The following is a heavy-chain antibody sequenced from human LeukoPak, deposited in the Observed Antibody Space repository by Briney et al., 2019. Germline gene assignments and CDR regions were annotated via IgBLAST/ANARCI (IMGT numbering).Heavy chain of an antibody. V-gene: IGHV3-23*01. Sequence: GGSLRLSCAASGFTFSSYAMSWVRQAPGKGLEWVSAISGSGGSTYYADSVKGRFTISRDNSKNTLYLQMNSLRAEDTAVYYCAKDPLVVPAAILGFWGQGTLVTVSS. J-gene: IGHJ4*02. CDR2: ISGSGGST. D-gene: IGHD2-2*02. CDR1: GFTFSSYA. CDR3: AKDPLVVPAAILGF.